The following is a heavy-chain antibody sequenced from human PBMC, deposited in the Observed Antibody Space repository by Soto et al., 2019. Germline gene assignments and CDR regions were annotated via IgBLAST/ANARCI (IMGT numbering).Heavy chain of an antibody. CDR3: AREGQAPYYYYGMDV. Sequence: QVQVVQSGDEVKKPGASVKVSCKASGYTFTNYGFSWVRQAPGQGLEWMGWISGYNGNTKYAENSQGRVTMTTDTSTSTAHMELRSLRSHDTAVYYCAREGQAPYYYYGMDVWGQGTAVTVSS. CDR2: ISGYNGNT. CDR1: GYTFTNYG. V-gene: IGHV1-18*01. J-gene: IGHJ6*02.